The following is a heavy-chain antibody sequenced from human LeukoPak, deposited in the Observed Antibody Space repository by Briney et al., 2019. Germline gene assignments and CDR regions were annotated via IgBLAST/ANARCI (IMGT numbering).Heavy chain of an antibody. CDR2: IYSGGST. CDR3: ARDKTPSSGWFDY. V-gene: IGHV3-53*01. Sequence: GGSLRLSCAASGFTVSSNYMSWVRQAPGKGLEWVSVIYSGGSTYYADSVKGRFTISRDNSKNTLYLQMNSLRAEDTAVYYCARDKTPSSGWFDYWGRGTLVTVSS. D-gene: IGHD6-19*01. J-gene: IGHJ4*02. CDR1: GFTVSSNY.